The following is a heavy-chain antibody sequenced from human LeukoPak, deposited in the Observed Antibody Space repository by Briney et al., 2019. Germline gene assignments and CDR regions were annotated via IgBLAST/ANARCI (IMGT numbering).Heavy chain of an antibody. D-gene: IGHD3-22*01. CDR1: GGSISSYY. J-gene: IGHJ4*02. CDR3: ARQSISGSSLSYFDY. V-gene: IGHV4-59*01. CDR2: IYDSGST. Sequence: SETLSLTCTVSGGSISSYYWSWLRQPPGKGLEWIGNIYDSGSTNYNPSLKSRLTISVDTSKNQCSLKLSSVTAADTAVYYCARQSISGSSLSYFDYWGQGTLVTVSS.